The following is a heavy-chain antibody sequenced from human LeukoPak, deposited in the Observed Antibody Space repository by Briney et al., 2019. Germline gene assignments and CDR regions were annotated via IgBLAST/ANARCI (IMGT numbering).Heavy chain of an antibody. CDR1: GGSISSSSYY. CDR3: ARHSAVPAANEYFQH. CDR2: IYYSGST. Sequence: PSETLSLTCTVSGGSISSSSYYWGWIRQPPGKGLEWIGSIYYSGSTYYNPSLKSRVTISVDTSKNQFSLKLSSVTAADTAVYYCARHSAVPAANEYFQHWGQGTLVTVSS. V-gene: IGHV4-39*01. D-gene: IGHD2-2*01. J-gene: IGHJ1*01.